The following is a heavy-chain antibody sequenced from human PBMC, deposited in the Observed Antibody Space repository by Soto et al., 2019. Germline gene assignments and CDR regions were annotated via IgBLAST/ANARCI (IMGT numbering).Heavy chain of an antibody. Sequence: SVKVSCKASGGTFSSYAISWVRQAPGQGLEWMGGIIPIFGTANYAQKFQGRVTITADESTSTAYMELSSLRSEDTAVYYCAREGMVVAPVDYYYGMDVWGQGTTVTVSS. J-gene: IGHJ6*02. CDR2: IIPIFGTA. CDR1: GGTFSSYA. CDR3: AREGMVVAPVDYYYGMDV. V-gene: IGHV1-69*13. D-gene: IGHD2-15*01.